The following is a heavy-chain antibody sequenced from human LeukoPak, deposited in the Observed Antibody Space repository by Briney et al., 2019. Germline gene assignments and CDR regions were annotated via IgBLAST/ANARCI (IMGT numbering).Heavy chain of an antibody. J-gene: IGHJ4*02. Sequence: ASVKVSCKASGYTFTSYDINWVRQATGQGLEWMGWMNPNSGNTSYAQKFQGRVTITRNTSISTAYMELSSLRSEDTAVYYCAKEYVVIIPDYWGQGTLVTVSS. D-gene: IGHD3-3*01. V-gene: IGHV1-8*03. CDR1: GYTFTSYD. CDR2: MNPNSGNT. CDR3: AKEYVVIIPDY.